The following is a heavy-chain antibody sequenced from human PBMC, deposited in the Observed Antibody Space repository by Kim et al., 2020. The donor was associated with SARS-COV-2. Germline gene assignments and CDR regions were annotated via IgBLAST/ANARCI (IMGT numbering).Heavy chain of an antibody. V-gene: IGHV3-33*05. CDR1: GFTFSSYG. D-gene: IGHD6-6*01. Sequence: GGSLRLSCAASGFTFSSYGMHWVRQAPGKGLEWVAIISYDGSNKYYADSVKGRFTISRDNSKNTLYLQMNSLRAEDTAVYYCARDEAPIKYWGQGTLVTVSS. CDR2: ISYDGSNK. J-gene: IGHJ4*02. CDR3: ARDEAPIKY.